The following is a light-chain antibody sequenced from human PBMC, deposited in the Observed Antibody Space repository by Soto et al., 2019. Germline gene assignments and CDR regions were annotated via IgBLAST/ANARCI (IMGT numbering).Light chain of an antibody. V-gene: IGLV1-51*01. CDR3: GTWDSSLSAL. CDR2: DNN. J-gene: IGLJ2*01. CDR1: SSNIGNNY. Sequence: QSVLTQPPSVSAAPGQKVTISCSGSSSNIGNNYVSWYQQLPGTAPKLLIYDNNKRPSGIPDRFSGSKSGTSATLGITGLQTGDEADYYCGTWDSSLSALFGGGTKFTVL.